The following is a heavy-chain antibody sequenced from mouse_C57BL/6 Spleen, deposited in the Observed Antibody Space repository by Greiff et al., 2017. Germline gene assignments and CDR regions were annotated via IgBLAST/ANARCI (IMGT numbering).Heavy chain of an antibody. CDR3: TRDGGRGYFDV. Sequence: VQLQQSGAELVRPGASVTLSCKASGYTFTDYEMHWVKQTPVHGLEWIGAIDPETGGTAYNQKFKGKAILTADKSSSTAYMELRSLTSEDSAVYYCTRDGGRGYFDVWGTGTTVPVSS. D-gene: IGHD2-3*01. CDR2: IDPETGGT. CDR1: GYTFTDYE. J-gene: IGHJ1*03. V-gene: IGHV1-15*01.